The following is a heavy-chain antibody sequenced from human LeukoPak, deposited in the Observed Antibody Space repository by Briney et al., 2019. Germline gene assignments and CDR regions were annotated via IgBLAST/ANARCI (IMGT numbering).Heavy chain of an antibody. CDR3: ARDLMAGQYYFDS. J-gene: IGHJ4*02. CDR1: GYTFSNYD. D-gene: IGHD6-19*01. CDR2: TNPGSGNT. Sequence: ASVKVSCKASGYTFSNYDINWVRQTAGQGLEWLEWTNPGSGNTGYAQKFRGRLTITRITSINTVYMELTSLTSDDTAIYYCARDLMAGQYYFDSWGQGTLVTVSS. V-gene: IGHV1-8*03.